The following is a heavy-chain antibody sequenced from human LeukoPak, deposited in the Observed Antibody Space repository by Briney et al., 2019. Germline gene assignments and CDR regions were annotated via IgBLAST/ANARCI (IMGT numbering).Heavy chain of an antibody. J-gene: IGHJ6*03. CDR1: GYTFTGYY. D-gene: IGHD3-3*01. CDR2: INPDSGGT. CDR3: ARAGSITIFGVIIPDYYYMDV. V-gene: IGHV1-2*02. Sequence: ASVKASCKASGYTFTGYYMHWVRQAPGQGLEWMGWINPDSGGTNYAQNFQGRVTLTRDTSISTAYMELSRLRSDDTAVYYCARAGSITIFGVIIPDYYYMDVWGKGTTVTVSS.